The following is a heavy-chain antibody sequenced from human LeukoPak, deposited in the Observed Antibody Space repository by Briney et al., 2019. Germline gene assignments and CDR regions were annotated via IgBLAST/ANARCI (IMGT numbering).Heavy chain of an antibody. V-gene: IGHV4-34*01. CDR3: ARGIVVVAQLGFYFYYMDV. Sequence: SETLSLTCAVYGGSFSGYYWSWIRQPPGKGLEWIGEINHSGSTNYNPSLKSRVTISVDTSKNQFSLKLSSVTAADTAVYYCARGIVVVAQLGFYFYYMDVWGKGTTVTISS. CDR2: INHSGST. J-gene: IGHJ6*03. CDR1: GGSFSGYY. D-gene: IGHD2-15*01.